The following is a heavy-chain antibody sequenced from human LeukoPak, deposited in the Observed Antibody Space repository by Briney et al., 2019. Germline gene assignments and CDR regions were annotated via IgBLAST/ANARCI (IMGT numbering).Heavy chain of an antibody. Sequence: PGGSLRLSCAASGFTFSSYAMSWVRQAPGKGLEWVSAISGSGGSTYYADSVKGRFTISRDNSKNTLYLQMNSLRAEDTAVYYCARQTASGWYPFDHWGQGTLVTVSS. CDR3: ARQTASGWYPFDH. CDR2: ISGSGGST. D-gene: IGHD6-19*01. J-gene: IGHJ4*02. CDR1: GFTFSSYA. V-gene: IGHV3-23*01.